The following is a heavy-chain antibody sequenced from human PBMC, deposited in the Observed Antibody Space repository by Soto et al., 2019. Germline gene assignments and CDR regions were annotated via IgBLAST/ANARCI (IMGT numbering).Heavy chain of an antibody. Sequence: GGSLRLSCAASGFTFSSYGMHWVRQAPGKGLEWVAVIWYDGSNKYYADSVKGRFTISRDNSKNTLYLQMNSLRAEDTAVYYCARNDNGDYVWWSFYYYYGMDVWGQGTTVTVSS. D-gene: IGHD3-16*01. V-gene: IGHV3-33*01. CDR2: IWYDGSNK. CDR1: GFTFSSYG. J-gene: IGHJ6*02. CDR3: ARNDNGDYVWWSFYYYYGMDV.